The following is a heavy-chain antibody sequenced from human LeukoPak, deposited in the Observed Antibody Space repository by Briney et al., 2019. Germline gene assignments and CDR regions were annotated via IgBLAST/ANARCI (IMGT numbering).Heavy chain of an antibody. CDR3: ARRGYGAYDLDY. CDR1: GGSINGGGYY. CDR2: IYYSGNT. J-gene: IGHJ4*02. Sequence: KPSQTLSLTCTVSGGSINGGGYYWSWIRQYPGKGLEWIGDIYYSGNTYYNPSLKSRVTISVDTSKNQFSLRLSSVTAADTAVYYCARRGYGAYDLDYWGQGTLVTVSS. V-gene: IGHV4-31*03. D-gene: IGHD5-12*01.